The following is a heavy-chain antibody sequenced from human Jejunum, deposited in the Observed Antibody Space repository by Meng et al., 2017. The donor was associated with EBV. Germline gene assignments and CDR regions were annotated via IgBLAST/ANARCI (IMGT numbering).Heavy chain of an antibody. CDR1: GYTFTSND. J-gene: IGHJ4*02. D-gene: IGHD6-13*01. V-gene: IGHV1-8*01. CDR2: MNPSSDDT. CDR3: ARAVGAAGSMVNFDY. Sequence: QVQLVQSAAAVKKPGASVKVSCKASGYTFTSNDINWVRQATGQGLEWIGWMNPSSDDTGFAQKFQGRVTVTRDNSINTAYMELSSLTSDDTAVYYCARAVGAAGSMVNFDYWGQGTLVTVSS.